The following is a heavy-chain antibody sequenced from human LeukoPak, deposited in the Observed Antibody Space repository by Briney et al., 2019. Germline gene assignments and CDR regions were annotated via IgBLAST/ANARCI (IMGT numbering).Heavy chain of an antibody. CDR2: ISSSSNYI. D-gene: IGHD6-19*01. V-gene: IGHV3-21*01. Sequence: GGSLRLPCAASGFTFSRYSMNWVRQAPGKGLEWVSSISSSSNYIYYADSVKGRFTISRDNAKNSLYLQMNSLRAEDTAVYYCARDPSSGWYLKGWFDPWGQGTLVTVSS. CDR3: ARDPSSGWYLKGWFDP. CDR1: GFTFSRYS. J-gene: IGHJ5*02.